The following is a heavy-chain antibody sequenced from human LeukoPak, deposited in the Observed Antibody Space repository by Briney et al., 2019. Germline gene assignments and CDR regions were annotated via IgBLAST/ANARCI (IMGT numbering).Heavy chain of an antibody. CDR3: ARSGYSYGSYFDY. D-gene: IGHD5-18*01. J-gene: IGHJ4*02. V-gene: IGHV1-69*04. Sequence: SVKVSCKASGGSFSSYAISWVRQAPGQGLEWMGRIIPILGIANYAQKFQGRVTITADKSTSTAYMELSSLRSEDTAVYYCARSGYSYGSYFDYWGQGTLVTVSS. CDR1: GGSFSSYA. CDR2: IIPILGIA.